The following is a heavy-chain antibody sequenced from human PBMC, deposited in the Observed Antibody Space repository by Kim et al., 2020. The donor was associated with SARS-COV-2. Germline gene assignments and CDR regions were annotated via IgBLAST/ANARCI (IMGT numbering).Heavy chain of an antibody. CDR2: ISYDGSDK. Sequence: GGSLRLSCAASGFTFSKYATHWVRQAPGKGLEWVAGISYDGSDKFYADSVKGRFTISRDNSNNTLFLQMSSLRTDDTALYYCVRASVVHWLGEEFD. D-gene: IGHD6-19*01. V-gene: IGHV3-30-3*01. CDR3: VRASVVHWLGEEFD. J-gene: IGHJ4*01. CDR1: GFTFSKYA.